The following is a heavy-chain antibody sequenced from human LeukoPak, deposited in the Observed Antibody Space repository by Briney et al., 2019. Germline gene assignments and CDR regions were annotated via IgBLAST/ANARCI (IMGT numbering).Heavy chain of an antibody. V-gene: IGHV3-30*02. D-gene: IGHD1-14*01. J-gene: IGHJ6*03. CDR3: AKAGDYYYYYMDV. Sequence: PGGSLRLSCAASGFTFSSYGMHWVRQALGKGLEWVALIRYDGSNKYYADSVKGRFTISRDNSKNTLYLQMNSLRAEDTAVYYCAKAGDYYYYYMDVWGKGTTVTVSS. CDR2: IRYDGSNK. CDR1: GFTFSSYG.